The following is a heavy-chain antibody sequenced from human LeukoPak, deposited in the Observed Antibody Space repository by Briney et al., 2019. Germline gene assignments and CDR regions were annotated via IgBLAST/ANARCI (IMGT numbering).Heavy chain of an antibody. CDR3: ARVGAVAGTSAFDI. V-gene: IGHV4-59*01. J-gene: IGHJ3*02. Sequence: TETLYLTCTVSGGSISSYYWSWIWQPPGKGLEWIGYIYYSGSTNYHPSLKSRMTISVDTSKNQFSLKLSSVTAADTAVYYCARVGAVAGTSAFDIWGQGTMGTVSS. D-gene: IGHD6-19*01. CDR2: IYYSGST. CDR1: GGSISSYY.